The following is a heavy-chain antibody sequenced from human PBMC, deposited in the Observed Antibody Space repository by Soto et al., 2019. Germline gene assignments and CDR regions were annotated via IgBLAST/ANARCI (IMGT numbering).Heavy chain of an antibody. J-gene: IGHJ4*02. CDR1: GGSMRNYF. D-gene: IGHD6-13*01. Sequence: PSETLSLTCTVSGGSMRNYFWTWIRQPPGKGLEWIGYIHYSGTTSFFPSYNPSLSSRVTISEDTSKNQISLKLLSVTTADTAVYFCAAGEASSRNLAPYYLDFWGQGTLVTVSS. V-gene: IGHV4-59*01. CDR2: IHYSGTT. CDR3: AAGEASSRNLAPYYLDF.